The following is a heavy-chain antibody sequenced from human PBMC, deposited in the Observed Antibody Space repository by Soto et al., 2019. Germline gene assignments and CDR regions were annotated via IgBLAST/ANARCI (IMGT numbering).Heavy chain of an antibody. V-gene: IGHV3-23*01. CDR2: IIDSGGST. CDR1: GFTFSSYA. Sequence: GGSLRLSCAASGFTFSSYAMHWVRQAPGKGLEWVSDIIDSGGSTYYADSVKGRFTISRDNAKNSLYLQMNSLRAEDTAVYYCARDRYSYYDFWSGSLPYYYYGMDVWGQGTTVTVSS. J-gene: IGHJ6*02. CDR3: ARDRYSYYDFWSGSLPYYYYGMDV. D-gene: IGHD3-3*01.